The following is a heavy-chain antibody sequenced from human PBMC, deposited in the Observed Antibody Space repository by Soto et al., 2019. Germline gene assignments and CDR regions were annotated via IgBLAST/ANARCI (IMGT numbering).Heavy chain of an antibody. Sequence: QVQLQESGPGLVKPSETLSLTCTVSGGSISSYYWSWIRQPPGKGLEWIGYTYYSGSTNYNPSLKSRVTISVDTSKNQFSLKLSSVTAADTAVYYCARDKVTTPLYYYYGMDVWGQGTTVTVSS. D-gene: IGHD1-1*01. V-gene: IGHV4-59*01. J-gene: IGHJ6*02. CDR3: ARDKVTTPLYYYYGMDV. CDR2: TYYSGST. CDR1: GGSISSYY.